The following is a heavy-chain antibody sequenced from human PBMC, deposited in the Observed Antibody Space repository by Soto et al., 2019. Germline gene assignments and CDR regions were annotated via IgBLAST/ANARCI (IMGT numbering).Heavy chain of an antibody. V-gene: IGHV1-2*02. J-gene: IGHJ6*01. CDR3: GRDGYSNPPCGMYG. D-gene: IGHD4-4*01. CDR1: GYTFTGYY. CDR2: INPNSGGT. Sequence: ASVKVSCKASGYTFTGYYMHWVRQAPGQGLERMGWINPNSGGTNYAQKFQGRVTMTRDTSISTAYMELSRLRSDDTAVYWCGRDGYSNPPCGMYGWGRETRVTVAS.